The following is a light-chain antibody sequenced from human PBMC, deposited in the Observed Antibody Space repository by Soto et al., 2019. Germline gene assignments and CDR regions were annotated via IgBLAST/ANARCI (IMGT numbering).Light chain of an antibody. J-gene: IGLJ1*01. CDR3: NSYTSNNTQV. V-gene: IGLV2-14*01. Sequence: QSALTQPASVSGSPGQPITISCTGTSSDVGANNYVSWYQQHPGKAPKLMIYDVSDRPSGVSNRFSGSKSGNTASLTISGLQAEDEADYYCNSYTSNNTQVFGTGTKLTVL. CDR2: DVS. CDR1: SSDVGANNY.